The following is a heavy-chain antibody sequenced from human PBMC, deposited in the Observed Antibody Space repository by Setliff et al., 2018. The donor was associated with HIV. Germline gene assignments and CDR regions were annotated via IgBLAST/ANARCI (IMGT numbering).Heavy chain of an antibody. Sequence: ASVKVSCKASGYTFTSYGISWVRQAPGQGLEWIGRISPNNGAAEYAPKLQGRVTMTTDTSTSTTYMELTSLRSDDTAVYYCARWSCGRATCYDSPYNWFDPWGQGTLVTVSS. CDR3: ARWSCGRATCYDSPYNWFDP. CDR2: ISPNNGAA. D-gene: IGHD2-2*01. V-gene: IGHV1-18*01. CDR1: GYTFTSYG. J-gene: IGHJ5*02.